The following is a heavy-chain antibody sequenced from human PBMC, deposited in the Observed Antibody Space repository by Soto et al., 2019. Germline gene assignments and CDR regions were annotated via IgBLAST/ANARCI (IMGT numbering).Heavy chain of an antibody. CDR2: INAGNGNT. V-gene: IGHV1-3*01. D-gene: IGHD6-13*01. J-gene: IGHJ5*02. CDR1: GYTFTSYA. CDR3: ARGLRIAAAGVFDP. Sequence: QVPLVQSGAEVKKPGASVKVSCKASGYTFTSYAMHWVRQAPGQRLEWMGWINAGNGNTKYSQKFQGRVTITRDTSASTAYMELSSLRSEDTAVYYCARGLRIAAAGVFDPWGQGTLVTVSS.